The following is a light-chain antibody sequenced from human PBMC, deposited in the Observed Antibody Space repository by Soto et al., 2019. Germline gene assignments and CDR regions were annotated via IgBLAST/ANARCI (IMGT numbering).Light chain of an antibody. J-gene: IGLJ1*01. CDR2: EVN. CDR1: SSLVWADDY. Sequence: QSLLTQPASLSLSPGRTISIPHTGTSSLVWADDYVSWVQQHPCKAPKQRISEVNNRPSGVSNRFSGSKSGNTAYLTISGLQVEDHAEYFFFSFTTTSAYVLGSATKVTVL. V-gene: IGLV2-14*01. CDR3: FSFTTTSAYV.